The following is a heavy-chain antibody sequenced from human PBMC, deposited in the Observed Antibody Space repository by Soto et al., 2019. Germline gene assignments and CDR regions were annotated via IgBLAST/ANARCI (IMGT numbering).Heavy chain of an antibody. CDR3: ARGGVAGFDY. Sequence: QVQLVQSGAEVKKPGSSVKVSCKASGDTFSSYSISWVRQAPGQGLEWMGRIIPILGIANYAQKFQGRVTITADKSTSTAYMELSSLRAEDTAVYHCARGGVAGFDYWGQGTLVIVSS. D-gene: IGHD6-19*01. V-gene: IGHV1-69*02. CDR1: GDTFSSYS. CDR2: IIPILGIA. J-gene: IGHJ4*02.